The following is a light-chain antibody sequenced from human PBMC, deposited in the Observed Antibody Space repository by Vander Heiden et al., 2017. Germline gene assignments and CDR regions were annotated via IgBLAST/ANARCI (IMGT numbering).Light chain of an antibody. CDR3: QQHNTVPYT. Sequence: DIRMAQSPSSLSASVGDRVTITCQASKAIANYLNWYQQKPGKAPKLLIDDASNLETGVPSRFSGSGSGTDFTFSISSLQPEDIATYYCQQHNTVPYTFGQGTKLEI. J-gene: IGKJ2*01. CDR1: KAIANY. CDR2: DAS. V-gene: IGKV1-33*01.